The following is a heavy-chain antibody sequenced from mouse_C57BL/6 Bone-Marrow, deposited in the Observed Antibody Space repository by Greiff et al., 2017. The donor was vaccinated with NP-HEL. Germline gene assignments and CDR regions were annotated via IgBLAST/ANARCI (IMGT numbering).Heavy chain of an antibody. CDR1: GFTFSSYG. CDR2: ISSGGSYT. D-gene: IGHD1-1*01. J-gene: IGHJ1*03. Sequence: EVMLVESGGDLVKPGGSLKLSCAASGFTFSSYGMSWVRQTPDKRLEWVATISSGGSYTYYPDSVKGRFTISRDNAKNTLYLQMSSLKSEDTAMYYCARPYYYGSSYVYWYFDVWGTGTTVTVSS. V-gene: IGHV5-6*01. CDR3: ARPYYYGSSYVYWYFDV.